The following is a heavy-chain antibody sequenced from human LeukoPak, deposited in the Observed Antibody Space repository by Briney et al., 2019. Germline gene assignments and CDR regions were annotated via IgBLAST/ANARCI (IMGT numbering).Heavy chain of an antibody. Sequence: GRSLRLSCAASGFTFSSYGMHWVRQAPGKGLEWVAVIWYDGNKKYYADSVKGRFTISRDNFKNTLDLQVNGLRAEDTALHYCARDRGILVTGSLDSWGQGTLVTVSS. CDR2: IWYDGNKK. J-gene: IGHJ4*02. CDR1: GFTFSSYG. D-gene: IGHD6-19*01. V-gene: IGHV3-33*01. CDR3: ARDRGILVTGSLDS.